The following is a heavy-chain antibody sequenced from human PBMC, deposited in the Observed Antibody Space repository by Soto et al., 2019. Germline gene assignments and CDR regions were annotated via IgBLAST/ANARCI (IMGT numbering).Heavy chain of an antibody. D-gene: IGHD1-26*01. CDR3: AGRVGATNYGMDV. CDR1: EFTVSSNY. V-gene: IGHV3-53*01. Sequence: GGSLRLSCAASEFTVSSNYMNWVRQAPGKGLECVSTIYSGGSTYYADSVKGRFTISRDNSKNTLYLQMDNLRAEDTAVYYCAGRVGATNYGMDVWGQGTTVTVSS. J-gene: IGHJ6*02. CDR2: IYSGGST.